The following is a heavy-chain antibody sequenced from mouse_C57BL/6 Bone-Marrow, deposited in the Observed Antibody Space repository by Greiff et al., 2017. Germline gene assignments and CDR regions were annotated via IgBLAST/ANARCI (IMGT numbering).Heavy chain of an antibody. J-gene: IGHJ3*01. D-gene: IGHD2-12*01. Sequence: VQLQQSGAELVMPGASVKLSCKASGYTFTSYWMHWVKQRPGQGLEWIGEIDPSDSYTNYNQKFKGKSTLTVDKSSSTAYMQLSSLTSEDSAVYYCARGAYYIPIFAYWGQGTLVTVSA. CDR3: ARGAYYIPIFAY. CDR2: IDPSDSYT. V-gene: IGHV1-69*01. CDR1: GYTFTSYW.